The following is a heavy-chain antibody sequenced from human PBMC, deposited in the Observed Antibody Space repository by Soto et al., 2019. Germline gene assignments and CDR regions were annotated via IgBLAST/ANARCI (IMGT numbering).Heavy chain of an antibody. V-gene: IGHV4-31*03. D-gene: IGHD3-22*01. CDR1: GGSISSGGYY. Sequence: PSGTLSLTCTVSGGSISSGGYYWSWIRQHPGKGLEWIGYIYYSGSTYYNPSLKSRVTISVDTSKNQFSLKLSSVTAADTAVYYCARALLTHPQYYYDSSGYYHNWFDPWGQGTLVTVSS. J-gene: IGHJ5*02. CDR2: IYYSGST. CDR3: ARALLTHPQYYYDSSGYYHNWFDP.